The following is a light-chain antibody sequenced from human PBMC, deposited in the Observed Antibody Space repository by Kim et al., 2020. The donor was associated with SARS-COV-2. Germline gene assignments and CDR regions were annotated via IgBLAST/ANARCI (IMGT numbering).Light chain of an antibody. CDR1: QSIRTY. CDR2: GAS. CDR3: QQSYSTPLT. V-gene: IGKV1-39*01. J-gene: IGKJ4*01. Sequence: DIQMTQSPSSLSASVGDRVTITCQASQSIRTYLNWYQQKPGKAPKLLIYGASSLQGGVPSRFSGSGSGTDFTLTISSLQPEDFATYYCQQSYSTPLTFGGGTKV.